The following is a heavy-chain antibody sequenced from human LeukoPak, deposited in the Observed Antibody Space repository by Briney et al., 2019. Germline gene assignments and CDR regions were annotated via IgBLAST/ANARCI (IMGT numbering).Heavy chain of an antibody. J-gene: IGHJ4*02. CDR1: GFTFSSYS. D-gene: IGHD1-20*01. V-gene: IGHV3-21*01. CDR3: ARGKGYNWNYVDY. CDR2: ISSSSSYI. Sequence: PGGSLGLSCAASGFTFSSYSMNWVRQAPGKGLEWVSSISSSSSYIYYADSVKGRFTISRDNAKNSLYLQMNSLRAEDTAVYYCARGKGYNWNYVDYWGQGTLVTVSP.